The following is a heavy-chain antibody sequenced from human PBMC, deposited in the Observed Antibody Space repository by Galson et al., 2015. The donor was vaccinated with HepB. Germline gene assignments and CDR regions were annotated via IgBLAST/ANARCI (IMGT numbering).Heavy chain of an antibody. CDR2: INPSGGRT. V-gene: IGHV1-46*01. CDR3: AREEYIVVVPTTTEYWFDP. J-gene: IGHJ5*02. Sequence: SVKVSCKASGYTFPTYYMHWVRQAPGQGLEWMGKINPSGGRTSYAQKFQGRVTMTRYTSTTTVYMELRSLRSEYTAVYYCAREEYIVVVPTTTEYWFDPWGQGTLVTVSS. CDR1: GYTFPTYY. D-gene: IGHD2-2*01.